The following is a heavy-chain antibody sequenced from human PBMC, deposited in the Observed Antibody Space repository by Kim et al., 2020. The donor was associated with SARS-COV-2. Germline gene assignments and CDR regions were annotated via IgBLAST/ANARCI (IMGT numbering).Heavy chain of an antibody. CDR3: ARDHLSAGSLDY. Sequence: NYNPSLKSRVTISVDKSKNQFSLKLSSVTAADTAVYYCARDHLSAGSLDYWGQGTLVTVSS. V-gene: IGHV4-4*02. J-gene: IGHJ4*02. D-gene: IGHD6-13*01.